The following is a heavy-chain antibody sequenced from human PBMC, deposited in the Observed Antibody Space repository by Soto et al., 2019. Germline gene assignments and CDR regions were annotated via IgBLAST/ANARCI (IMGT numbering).Heavy chain of an antibody. Sequence: GSLRLSCAASGFSFSDYYTTWIRQAPGKGLEWVSYISSGGGTKYHADSVKGRFTISRDNAKNSLYLQMNSLRAEDTAVYYCARGYSSSWTYNWFDPWGQGTLVTVSS. CDR1: GFSFSDYY. D-gene: IGHD6-13*01. J-gene: IGHJ5*02. CDR2: ISSGGGTK. CDR3: ARGYSSSWTYNWFDP. V-gene: IGHV3-11*01.